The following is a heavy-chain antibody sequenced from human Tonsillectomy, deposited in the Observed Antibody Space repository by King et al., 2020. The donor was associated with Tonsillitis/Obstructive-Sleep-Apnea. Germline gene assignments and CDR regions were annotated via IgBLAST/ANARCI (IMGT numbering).Heavy chain of an antibody. V-gene: IGHV3-15*07. CDR3: ICDTLMEYNFHY. Sequence: VQLVESGGGLVRPGGSLRLSCAASGFTFSDAWMNWVRQVPGKGLEWVGRIKSNGGGENTDYAAPLQVSITISRDEYKITLYLNRNSVRDADTYVYYCICDTLMEYNFHYWGQGTLVTVSS. CDR2: IKSNGGGENT. J-gene: IGHJ4*02. CDR1: GFTFSDAW. D-gene: IGHD3-3*01.